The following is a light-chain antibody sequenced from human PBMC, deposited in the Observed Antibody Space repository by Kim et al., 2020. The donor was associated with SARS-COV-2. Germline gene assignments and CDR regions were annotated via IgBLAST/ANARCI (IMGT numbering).Light chain of an antibody. Sequence: LSPRETPCPSCRASQSVSIHLAWYQQKPGQPPRLLIYDGSNRATVSPARFSGTGSGSDFTLSIDRLEPEDFAVYYCQHRRNWTLTFGGGTKVDIK. V-gene: IGKV3-11*01. CDR1: QSVSIH. CDR2: DGS. J-gene: IGKJ4*01. CDR3: QHRRNWTLT.